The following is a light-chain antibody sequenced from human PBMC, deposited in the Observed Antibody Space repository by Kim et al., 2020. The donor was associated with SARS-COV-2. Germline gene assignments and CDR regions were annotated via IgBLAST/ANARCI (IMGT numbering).Light chain of an antibody. CDR1: RMGDKY. V-gene: IGLV3-1*01. CDR2: QNN. Sequence: VSPGQTASITCSGDRMGDKYACWFQQKPGQSPVLVMYQNNKRPSGIPERFSGSNSGNTATLTISGTQAMDEGDYYCQAWDSSTAVFGGGTQLTVL. J-gene: IGLJ3*02. CDR3: QAWDSSTAV.